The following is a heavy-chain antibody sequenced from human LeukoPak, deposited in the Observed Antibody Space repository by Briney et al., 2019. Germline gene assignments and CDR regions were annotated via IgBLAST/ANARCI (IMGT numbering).Heavy chain of an antibody. CDR3: AREGTKDYDFWSGYLDY. D-gene: IGHD3-3*01. CDR2: IYHSGST. Sequence: PSGTLSLTCAVSGGSISRSNWWSWVRQPPGKGLEWIGEIYHSGSTNYNPSLKSRVTISVDTSKNQFSLKLSSVTAADTAVYYCAREGTKDYDFWSGYLDYWGQGTLVTVSS. J-gene: IGHJ4*02. CDR1: GGSISRSNW. V-gene: IGHV4-4*02.